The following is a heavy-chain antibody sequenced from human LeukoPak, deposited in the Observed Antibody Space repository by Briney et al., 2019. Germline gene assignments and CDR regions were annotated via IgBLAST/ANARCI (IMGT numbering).Heavy chain of an antibody. J-gene: IGHJ4*02. Sequence: GGSLRLSCAASGFTFSSYSMNWVRQAPGKGLEWVSSISSSSSYIYYADSVKGRFTISRDNAKNSLYLQMNSLRAEDTAVYYCAYATQTSSSSGGDYWGQGTLVTVSS. CDR2: ISSSSSYI. CDR1: GFTFSSYS. V-gene: IGHV3-21*01. D-gene: IGHD6-6*01. CDR3: AYATQTSSSSGGDY.